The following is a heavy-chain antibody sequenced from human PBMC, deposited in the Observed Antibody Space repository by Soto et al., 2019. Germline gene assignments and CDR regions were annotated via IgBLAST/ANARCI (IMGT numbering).Heavy chain of an antibody. J-gene: IGHJ4*02. CDR3: AKDFTHVDAQYFDY. Sequence: GGSLRLSCAASGFTFSSYAMSWVRQAPGKGLEWVSAISGSGGSTYYADSVKGRFTISRDNSKNTLYLQMNSLRAEDTAVYYLAKDFTHVDAQYFDYWGQGTLVTVSS. CDR1: GFTFSSYA. V-gene: IGHV3-23*01. D-gene: IGHD5-12*01. CDR2: ISGSGGST.